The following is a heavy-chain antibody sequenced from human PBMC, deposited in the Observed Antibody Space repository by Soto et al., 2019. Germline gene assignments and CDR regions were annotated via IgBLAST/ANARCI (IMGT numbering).Heavy chain of an antibody. J-gene: IGHJ6*02. CDR3: EREETAWPLAYGLDV. Sequence: EVQLVESGGGLVKPGGSLSLSCVASGFTFSTYSMNWVRQAPGKGLEWVSTIGTRSDIYYAESVKGRFTISRDNAKNSLSLQMNSLRVEDTAVYYCEREETAWPLAYGLDVWGQGTAVTVSS. CDR2: IGTRSDI. V-gene: IGHV3-21*02. D-gene: IGHD2-21*02. CDR1: GFTFSTYS.